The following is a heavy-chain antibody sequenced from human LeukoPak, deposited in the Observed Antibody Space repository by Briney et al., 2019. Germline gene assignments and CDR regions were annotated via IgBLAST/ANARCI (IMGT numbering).Heavy chain of an antibody. CDR1: GGSISSGSYY. J-gene: IGHJ5*02. Sequence: PSETLSLTCTVSGGSISSGSYYWSWIRQPAGKGLEWIGRIYTSGSTNYNPSLKSRVTISVDTSKNQFSLKLSSVTAADTAVYYCAGGWFGDFNWFDPWGQGTLVTVSS. CDR2: IYTSGST. D-gene: IGHD3-10*01. V-gene: IGHV4-61*02. CDR3: AGGWFGDFNWFDP.